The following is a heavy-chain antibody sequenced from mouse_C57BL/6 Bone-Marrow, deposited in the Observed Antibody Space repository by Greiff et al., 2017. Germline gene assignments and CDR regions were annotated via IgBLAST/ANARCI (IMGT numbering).Heavy chain of an antibody. J-gene: IGHJ4*01. Sequence: VQLQQSVAELVRPGASVKLSCTASGFNIKNTYMHWVKQRPEQGLEWIGRIDPANGNTKYAPKFQGKGTRTADTSSNTAYLPLSSLTSEDTAIYYCARRGYGNPYAMDYWGQGTSVTVSS. CDR2: IDPANGNT. V-gene: IGHV14-3*01. D-gene: IGHD2-1*01. CDR3: ARRGYGNPYAMDY. CDR1: GFNIKNTY.